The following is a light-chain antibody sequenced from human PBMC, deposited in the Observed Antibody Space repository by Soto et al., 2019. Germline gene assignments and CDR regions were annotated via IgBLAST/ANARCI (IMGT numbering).Light chain of an antibody. V-gene: IGKV1-5*01. CDR2: DAS. Sequence: DIQMTQSPSTLSASVGDRVTITCRASQSISSWLAWYQQKPGKAPKLLIYDASSLEGGVPSRFSGSGSGTEFTHTISSLQPDDFATYYCQQYYTYITFGPGTKVDIK. CDR1: QSISSW. CDR3: QQYYTYIT. J-gene: IGKJ3*01.